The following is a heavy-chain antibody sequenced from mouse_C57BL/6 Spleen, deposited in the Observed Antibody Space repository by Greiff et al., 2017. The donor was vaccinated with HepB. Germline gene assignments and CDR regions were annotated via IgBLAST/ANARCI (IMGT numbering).Heavy chain of an antibody. CDR3: ARGRVTERGYFDY. CDR1: GYTFTSYW. Sequence: QVQLQQPGAELVRPGTSVKLSCKASGYTFTSYWMHWVKQRPGQGLEWIGVIDPSDSYTNYNQKFKGKATLTVDTSSSTAYMQLSSLTSEDSAVDDCARGRVTERGYFDYWGQGTTLTVSS. D-gene: IGHD2-3*01. CDR2: IDPSDSYT. V-gene: IGHV1-59*01. J-gene: IGHJ2*01.